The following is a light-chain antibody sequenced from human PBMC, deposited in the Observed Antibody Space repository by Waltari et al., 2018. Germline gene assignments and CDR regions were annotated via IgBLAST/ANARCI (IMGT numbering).Light chain of an antibody. V-gene: IGKV1-5*03. CDR2: KAS. CDR3: HQYNNYPLT. CDR1: QSISVW. Sequence: DIQMTQSPPTLSASVGDRVTITCRASQSISVWLAWDQQKPGRAPTLLLYKASTLESGVPSRFSGSGSDREFTLTISSLQPDDSATYYCHQYNNYPLTFGGGTKVEV. J-gene: IGKJ4*01.